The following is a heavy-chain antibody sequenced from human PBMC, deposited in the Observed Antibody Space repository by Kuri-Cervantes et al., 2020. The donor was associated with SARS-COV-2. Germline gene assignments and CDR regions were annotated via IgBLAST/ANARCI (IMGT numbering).Heavy chain of an antibody. CDR1: GFTFSSYW. Sequence: GESLKISCAASGFTFSSYWMSWVRQAPGKGLEWVANIKQDGSEKYYVDSVKGRFTISRDNAKNSLYLQMNSLRAEDTAVYYCARERAGYCSGGSCYRGCRFDYWGQGTRVT. CDR2: IKQDGSEK. V-gene: IGHV3-7*01. D-gene: IGHD2-15*01. CDR3: ARERAGYCSGGSCYRGCRFDY. J-gene: IGHJ4*02.